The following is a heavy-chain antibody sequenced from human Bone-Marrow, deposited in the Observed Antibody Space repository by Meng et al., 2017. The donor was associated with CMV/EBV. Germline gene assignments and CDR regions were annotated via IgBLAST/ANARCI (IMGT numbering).Heavy chain of an antibody. CDR1: GFTFSSYW. Sequence: GGSLRLSCAASGFTFSSYWMHWVRQAPGKGLVWVSRINSDGSSTSYADSVKGRFTISRDNAKNTLYLQMNSPRAEDTAVYYCARARVVVPAAMAYWGQGTLVTVSS. J-gene: IGHJ4*02. CDR3: ARARVVVPAAMAY. D-gene: IGHD2-2*01. CDR2: INSDGSST. V-gene: IGHV3-74*01.